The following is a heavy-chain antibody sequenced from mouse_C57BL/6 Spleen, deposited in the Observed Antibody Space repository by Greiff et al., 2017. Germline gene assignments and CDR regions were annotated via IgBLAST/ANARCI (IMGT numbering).Heavy chain of an antibody. D-gene: IGHD1-1*01. Sequence: QVQLQQSGAELVKPGASVKISCKASGYAFSSYWMNWVKQRPGKGLEWIGQIYPGDGDTNYNGKFKGKATLTADKSSSTAYMQLSSLTSEDSAVYFCASLYYYGSSFAYWGQGTLVTVSA. CDR2: IYPGDGDT. J-gene: IGHJ3*01. CDR1: GYAFSSYW. CDR3: ASLYYYGSSFAY. V-gene: IGHV1-80*01.